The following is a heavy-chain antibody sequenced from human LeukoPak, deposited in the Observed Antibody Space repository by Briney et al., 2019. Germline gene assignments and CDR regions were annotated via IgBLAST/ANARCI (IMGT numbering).Heavy chain of an antibody. CDR2: INPNSGGT. Sequence: ASVKVSCKASGGTFSSYAISWVRQAPGQGLEWMGWINPNSGGTNYAQKFQGRVTMTRDTSISTAYMELSRLRSDDTAVYYCARALNPSDIVVVPAAYDYWGQGTLVTVSS. J-gene: IGHJ4*02. V-gene: IGHV1-2*02. CDR3: ARALNPSDIVVVPAAYDY. D-gene: IGHD2-2*01. CDR1: GGTFSSYA.